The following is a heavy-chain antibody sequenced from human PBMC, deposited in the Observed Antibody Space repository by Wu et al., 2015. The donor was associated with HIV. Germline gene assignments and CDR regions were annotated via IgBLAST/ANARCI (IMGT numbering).Heavy chain of an antibody. J-gene: IGHJ4*02. V-gene: IGHV1-2*02. Sequence: QVQLVQSGAEVKKPGASVKVSCKASGDTFSGHYVHWVRQAPGQGLEWMGWINPHSDNTNYAQKFQGRVTITRDTSTNTAYMELSRLTSDDTAIYYCARDRFYYNSGSAFDYWGQGTLVTVS. D-gene: IGHD3-10*01. CDR3: ARDRFYYNSGSAFDY. CDR2: INPHSDNT. CDR1: GDTFSGHY.